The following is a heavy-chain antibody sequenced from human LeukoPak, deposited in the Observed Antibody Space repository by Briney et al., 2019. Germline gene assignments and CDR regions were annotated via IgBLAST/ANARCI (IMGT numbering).Heavy chain of an antibody. CDR1: GFTFSSYA. CDR2: ITSDGGTT. D-gene: IGHD3-10*01. CDR3: VKDNVGSGDY. J-gene: IGHJ4*02. V-gene: IGHV3-64D*06. Sequence: PGRSLRLSCAASGFTFSSYAMHWVRQTPGKGLEYVSVITSDGGTTYYADSVKGRATISRDNSKSTLYLQTSSLRPEDTAVYYCVKDNVGSGDYWGQGTLVTVSS.